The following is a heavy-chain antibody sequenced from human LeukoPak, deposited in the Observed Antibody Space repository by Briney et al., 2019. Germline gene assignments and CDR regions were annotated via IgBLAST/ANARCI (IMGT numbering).Heavy chain of an antibody. D-gene: IGHD5-12*01. J-gene: IGHJ3*02. CDR2: INASGGIT. CDR3: ATLLGVATITTAPDDAFDI. Sequence: ASVKVSCKASGYTFTSYYMHWVRQAPGQGLEWMGIINASGGITSYAQKFQGRVTMTRDTSTSTVYMELSSLRSEDTAVYYCATLLGVATITTAPDDAFDIWGQGTMVTVSS. V-gene: IGHV1-46*01. CDR1: GYTFTSYY.